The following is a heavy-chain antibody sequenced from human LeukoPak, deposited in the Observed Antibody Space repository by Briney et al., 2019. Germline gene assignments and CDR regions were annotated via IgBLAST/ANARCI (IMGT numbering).Heavy chain of an antibody. D-gene: IGHD3-10*01. CDR3: ARGPPPYITMVRGVLYYFDY. J-gene: IGHJ4*02. CDR2: IYYSGST. V-gene: IGHV4-59*01. Sequence: SETLSLTCTVSGGSISSYYWGWIRQPPGKGLEWIGYIYYSGSTNYNPSLKSRVTISVDTSKNQFSLKLSSVTAADTAVYYCARGPPPYITMVRGVLYYFDYWGQGTLVTVSS. CDR1: GGSISSYY.